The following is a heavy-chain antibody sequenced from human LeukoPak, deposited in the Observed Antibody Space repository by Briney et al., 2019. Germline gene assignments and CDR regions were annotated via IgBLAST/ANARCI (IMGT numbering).Heavy chain of an antibody. J-gene: IGHJ6*02. Sequence: SETLSLTCTVSGGSISSGGYYWSWIRQHPGKGLEWIGYIYYSGSTYYNPSLKSLVTISVDTSKNQFSLKLSSVTAADTAVYYCARYGYGDYEIYYGMDVWGQGTTVTVSS. CDR2: IYYSGST. V-gene: IGHV4-31*01. CDR3: ARYGYGDYEIYYGMDV. D-gene: IGHD4-17*01. CDR1: GGSISSGGYY.